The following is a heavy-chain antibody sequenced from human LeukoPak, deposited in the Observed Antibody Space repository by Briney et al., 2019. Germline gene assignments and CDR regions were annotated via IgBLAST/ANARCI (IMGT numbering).Heavy chain of an antibody. Sequence: SVKVSCKASGGTFSSYAISWVRQAPGQGLEWMGGIIPIFGTANYAQKVQGRVTITADESTSTAYMELSSLRSEDTAVYYCARCTYYYDSSGYSWFDPWGQGTLVTVSS. V-gene: IGHV1-69*13. D-gene: IGHD3-22*01. J-gene: IGHJ5*02. CDR2: IIPIFGTA. CDR1: GGTFSSYA. CDR3: ARCTYYYDSSGYSWFDP.